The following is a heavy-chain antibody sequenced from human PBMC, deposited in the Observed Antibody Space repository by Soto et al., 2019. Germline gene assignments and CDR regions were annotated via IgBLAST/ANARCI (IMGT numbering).Heavy chain of an antibody. CDR2: IYYSGST. V-gene: IGHV4-59*08. CDR1: GGSISSYY. Sequence: PSGTLSLTCTVSGGSISSYYWSWIRQPPGKGLEWIGYIYYSGSTNYNPSLNSRVTISVDTSKNQFSLKLSSVTAADTAVYYCAGRYVYSRSWYFDYWGQGSVVTVSS. D-gene: IGHD6-13*01. J-gene: IGHJ4*02. CDR3: AGRYVYSRSWYFDY.